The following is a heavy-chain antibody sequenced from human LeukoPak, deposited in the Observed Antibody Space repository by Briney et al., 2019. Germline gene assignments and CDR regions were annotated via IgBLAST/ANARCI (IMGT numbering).Heavy chain of an antibody. J-gene: IGHJ6*02. CDR1: GFTFSSYA. V-gene: IGHV3-30-3*01. Sequence: GGSLRLSCAASGFTFSSYAVHWVRQAPGKGLEWVAVISYDGSNKYYADSVKGRFTISRDNSKNTLYLQMNSLRAEDTAVYYCAKAKTPCGGDCYYYGMDVWGQGTTVTVSS. CDR2: ISYDGSNK. D-gene: IGHD2-21*01. CDR3: AKAKTPCGGDCYYYGMDV.